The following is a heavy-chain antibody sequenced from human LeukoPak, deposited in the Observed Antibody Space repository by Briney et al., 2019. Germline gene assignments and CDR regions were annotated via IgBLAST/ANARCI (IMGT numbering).Heavy chain of an antibody. CDR3: AKGWSFDI. J-gene: IGHJ3*02. D-gene: IGHD2-15*01. CDR1: GFTFSAFW. V-gene: IGHV3-7*01. Sequence: GGSLRLSCVASGFTFSAFWMTWVRQAPGKVLEWVANIKQDGTEKYYVDSVKGRFTISRDNAKNSLYVQMDSLRAEDTAVYYCAKGWSFDIRGQATMVTVTS. CDR2: IKQDGTEK.